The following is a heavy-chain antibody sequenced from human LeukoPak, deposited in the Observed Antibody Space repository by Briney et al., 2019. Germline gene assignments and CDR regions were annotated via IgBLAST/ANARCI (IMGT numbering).Heavy chain of an antibody. CDR1: GYTFTSYG. CDR3: ARDSSGYYYDAFDI. J-gene: IGHJ3*02. D-gene: IGHD3-22*01. CDR2: ISAYNGNT. V-gene: IGHV1-18*01. Sequence: GASVKVSCKASGYTFTSYGISWVRQAPGQGLEWMGWISAYNGNTNYAQKLQGRVTMTTDTSTSTAYMELSSLRSEDTAVYYCARDSSGYYYDAFDIWGQGTMVTVSS.